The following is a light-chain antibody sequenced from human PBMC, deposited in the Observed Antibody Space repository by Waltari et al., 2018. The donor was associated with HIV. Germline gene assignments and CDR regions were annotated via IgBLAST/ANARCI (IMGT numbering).Light chain of an antibody. Sequence: ETVNTQSPGALSVSPGERVTLSCRASQSVSTNLAWYQQKPGQPPRLLIYGASARATDGPARFSGSGSGTEFNLTIAALRSEDLAVYFCQQYNSWPLTFGPGSKVNIK. CDR1: QSVSTN. CDR2: GAS. CDR3: QQYNSWPLT. J-gene: IGKJ3*01. V-gene: IGKV3-15*01.